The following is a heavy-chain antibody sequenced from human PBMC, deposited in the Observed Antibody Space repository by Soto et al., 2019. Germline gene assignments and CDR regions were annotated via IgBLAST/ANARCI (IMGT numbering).Heavy chain of an antibody. CDR3: ATSYGSGYRAFDY. J-gene: IGHJ4*02. D-gene: IGHD3-10*01. CDR1: GDTFSFYS. V-gene: IGHV1-69*04. CDR2: VNPILSMS. Sequence: QVQLVQSGAEVKRPGSSVKVSCKASGDTFSFYSINWVRQAPGLGLEWMGRVNPILSMSNYAQRFQGRVTXTXDXXTSTAYMERSGLRSEDTAMYYCATSYGSGYRAFDYWGQGALVTVSS.